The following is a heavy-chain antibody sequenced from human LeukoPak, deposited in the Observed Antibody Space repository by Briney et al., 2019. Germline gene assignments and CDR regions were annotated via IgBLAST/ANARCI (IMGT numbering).Heavy chain of an antibody. V-gene: IGHV3-23*01. CDR2: LIENGATT. D-gene: IGHD3-10*01. CDR1: GFTFRSHA. J-gene: IGHJ6*02. CDR3: VRDYYGMDV. Sequence: QSGGSLRLSCAASGFTFRSHAMSWVRQAPGKGLEWVSGLIENGATTYYADSVKGRFSISRDNSMNTVYLQMNNLRAEDTAVYYCVRDYYGMDVWGQGTTVTVSS.